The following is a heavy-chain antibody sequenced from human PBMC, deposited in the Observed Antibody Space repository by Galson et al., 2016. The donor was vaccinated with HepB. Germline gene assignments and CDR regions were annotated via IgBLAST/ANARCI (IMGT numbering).Heavy chain of an antibody. CDR2: IIPIFGTA. V-gene: IGHV1-69*13. D-gene: IGHD4-17*01. CDR3: ARGRYGDQRPYYHYYGMDV. J-gene: IGHJ6*02. Sequence: SVKVSCKASGGTFSSYAISWVRQAPGQGLEWMGGIIPIFGTANYAQKFQGRVTITADESTSTAYMELSSLRSEDTAVYYCARGRYGDQRPYYHYYGMDVWGQGTTVTVSS. CDR1: GGTFSSYA.